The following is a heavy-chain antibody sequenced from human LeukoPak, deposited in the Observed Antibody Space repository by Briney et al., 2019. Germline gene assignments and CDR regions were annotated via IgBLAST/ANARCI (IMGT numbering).Heavy chain of an antibody. J-gene: IGHJ6*03. D-gene: IGHD4-17*01. CDR1: GGSISGYY. CDR3: ARVLRKGPYGDGGYFYFFMDV. Sequence: PSETLSLTCTVSGGSISGYYWAWVRQPAGKGLEWIGRIYNSEITNYNPSLKSRVTMSVDTSKSQFSLKLSSVTAADTAVYYCARVLRKGPYGDGGYFYFFMDVWDKGTTVTVSS. V-gene: IGHV4-4*07. CDR2: IYNSEIT.